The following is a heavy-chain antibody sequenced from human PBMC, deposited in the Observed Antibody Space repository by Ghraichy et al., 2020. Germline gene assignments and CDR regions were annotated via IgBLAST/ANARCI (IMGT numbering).Heavy chain of an antibody. CDR1: GASIATFS. CDR3: AREGGVGGFNIHPFDY. Sequence: SETLSLTCTVSGASIATFSWRWIRHPAGKGLEWIGRFYLGGATNYSPSLKSRTTMSVDTSKNQFSLNLTSVTAADTAVYYCAREGGVGGFNIHPFDYWGQGILVAVSP. J-gene: IGHJ4*02. V-gene: IGHV4-4*07. D-gene: IGHD2-8*01. CDR2: FYLGGAT.